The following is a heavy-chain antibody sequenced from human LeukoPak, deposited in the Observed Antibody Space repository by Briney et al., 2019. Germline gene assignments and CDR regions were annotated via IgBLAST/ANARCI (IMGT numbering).Heavy chain of an antibody. D-gene: IGHD3-22*01. CDR2: ISGSGGST. CDR3: AKDRDHYYDSSGYYSFDY. J-gene: IGHJ4*02. CDR1: GFTFSSYA. Sequence: GGSLRLSCAASGFTFSSYAMSWVRQAPGKGLEWVSAISGSGGSTYYADSVKGRFTISRDNSKNTLYLQMNSLRAEDTAVYYRAKDRDHYYDSSGYYSFDYWGQGTLVTVSS. V-gene: IGHV3-23*01.